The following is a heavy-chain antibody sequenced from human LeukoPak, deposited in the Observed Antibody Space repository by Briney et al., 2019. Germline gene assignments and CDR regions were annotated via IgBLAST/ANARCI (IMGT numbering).Heavy chain of an antibody. Sequence: GGSLRLSCAASGFTFSSYAMSWVRQAPGKGLEWVSAISGSGGSTYYADSVKGRFTISRDNAKNSLYLQMNSLRAEDTAVYYCARSIAAAGTASWDFDYWGQGTLVTVSS. J-gene: IGHJ4*02. CDR1: GFTFSSYA. CDR3: ARSIAAAGTASWDFDY. D-gene: IGHD6-13*01. CDR2: ISGSGGST. V-gene: IGHV3-23*01.